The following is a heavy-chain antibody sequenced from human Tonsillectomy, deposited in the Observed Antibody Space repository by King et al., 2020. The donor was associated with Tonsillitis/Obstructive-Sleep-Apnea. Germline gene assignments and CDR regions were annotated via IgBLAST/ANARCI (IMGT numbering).Heavy chain of an antibody. Sequence: QLVQSGAEVKKPGASVKVSCKASGYTFTSYGISWVRQAPGQGLEWMGWISAYNGNTHYAQNLQGRVTMTTDTSKSTAYMELRSLRFDDTAVYYCTRDKGRIAVATNWFDPWGQGTLVTVSS. CDR3: TRDKGRIAVATNWFDP. J-gene: IGHJ5*02. CDR1: GYTFTSYG. V-gene: IGHV1-18*01. CDR2: ISAYNGNT. D-gene: IGHD6-19*01.